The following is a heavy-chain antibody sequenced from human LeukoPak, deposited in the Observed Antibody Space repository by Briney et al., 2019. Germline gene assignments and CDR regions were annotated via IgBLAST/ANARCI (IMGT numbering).Heavy chain of an antibody. CDR1: GFTFSSYE. CDR3: ARDLLGGATTS. Sequence: GGSLRPSCAASGFTFSSYEMNWVRQAPGKGLEWVSYISSSGSTIYYADSVKGRFTISRDNAKNSLYLQMNSLRAEDTAVYYCARDLLGGATTSWGQGTLVTVSS. J-gene: IGHJ4*02. D-gene: IGHD1-26*01. V-gene: IGHV3-48*03. CDR2: ISSSGSTI.